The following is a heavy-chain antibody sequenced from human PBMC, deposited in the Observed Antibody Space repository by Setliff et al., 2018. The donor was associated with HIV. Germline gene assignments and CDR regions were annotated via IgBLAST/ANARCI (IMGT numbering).Heavy chain of an antibody. CDR3: VLVYYYYYYMDV. Sequence: VASVKVSCKVSGGTFTRNCISWVRQAPGQGLEWMGGILPFFKSADYAQKFQGRVTITADESTSTAYMELSSLRSEDTAVYYCVLVYYYYYYMDVWGKGTTVTVS. CDR1: GGTFTRNC. D-gene: IGHD2-15*01. J-gene: IGHJ6*03. CDR2: ILPFFKSA. V-gene: IGHV1-69*13.